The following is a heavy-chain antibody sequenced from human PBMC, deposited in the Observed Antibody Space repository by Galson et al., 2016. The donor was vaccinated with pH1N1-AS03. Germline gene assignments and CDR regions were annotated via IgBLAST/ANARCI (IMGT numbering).Heavy chain of an antibody. CDR3: ARRNPNPNFAIWYQHDYGMGV. CDR1: GFTFSMSY. D-gene: IGHD2-2*01. V-gene: IGHV3-74*01. J-gene: IGHJ6*02. CDR2: ISNDGRNV. Sequence: SLRLSCAASGFTFSMSYIRWVRQAPGQGLEWVSRISNDGRNVRYADFVKGRFAVSRDNAKNTVFLQMNSLRAHDTAVYFCARRNPNPNFAIWYQHDYGMGVWGQGTTVTVSS.